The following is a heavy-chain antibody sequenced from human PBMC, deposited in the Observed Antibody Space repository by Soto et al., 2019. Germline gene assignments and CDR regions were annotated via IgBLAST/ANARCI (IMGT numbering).Heavy chain of an antibody. V-gene: IGHV4-31*03. D-gene: IGHD6-13*01. J-gene: IGHJ4*02. Sequence: PSETLSLTCTVSGGSISNGAYYWNWIRHHPGKGLEWIGYIYHSGSTYYNPPLNSRVTMSVDTSKNQFSLKLSSVTAADTAVYYCARLQGGAAGNLDFWGQGTRVTVSS. CDR2: IYHSGST. CDR3: ARLQGGAAGNLDF. CDR1: GGSISNGAYY.